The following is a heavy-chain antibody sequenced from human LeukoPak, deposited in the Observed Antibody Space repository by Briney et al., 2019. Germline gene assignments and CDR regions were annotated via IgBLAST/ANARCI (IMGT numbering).Heavy chain of an antibody. CDR3: ARDQEYYDSTGYGGYFDY. Sequence: SETLSLTCSVSGGSINSHYWSWIRQPPGKGLEWIGYIFNIGNTNYNPSLKSRVTISVDTSMNQFSLKLSSVTAADTAVYYCARDQEYYDSTGYGGYFDYWGQGTLVAVSS. D-gene: IGHD3-22*01. V-gene: IGHV4-59*11. CDR2: IFNIGNT. J-gene: IGHJ4*02. CDR1: GGSINSHY.